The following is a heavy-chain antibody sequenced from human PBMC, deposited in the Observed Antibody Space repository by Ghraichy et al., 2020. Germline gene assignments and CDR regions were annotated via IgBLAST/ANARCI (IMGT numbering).Heavy chain of an antibody. D-gene: IGHD3-10*01. J-gene: IGHJ4*02. V-gene: IGHV4-34*01. CDR1: GGSFSSYY. CDR3: ARSIGQSDY. CDR2: INHSGST. Sequence: SETLSLTCAVYGGSFSSYYWSWIRQPPGKGLEWIGQINHSGSTNYNPSLKSRVTISVDTSKNQFSLKLSSVTAADTAVYYCARSIGQSDYWGQGTLVTLS.